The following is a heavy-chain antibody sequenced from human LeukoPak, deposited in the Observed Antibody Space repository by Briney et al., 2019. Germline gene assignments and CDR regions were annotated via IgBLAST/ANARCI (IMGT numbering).Heavy chain of an antibody. CDR1: GFTFSSYG. Sequence: PGGSLRLSCAASGFTFSSYGMHWVRQAPGKGLEWVAVISYDGSNKYYADSVKGRFTISRDNSKNTLYLQMNSLRAEDTAVYYCAKDGPTRSPLYGGPDYWGQGALVTVSS. V-gene: IGHV3-30*18. CDR3: AKDGPTRSPLYGGPDY. J-gene: IGHJ4*02. CDR2: ISYDGSNK. D-gene: IGHD4-17*01.